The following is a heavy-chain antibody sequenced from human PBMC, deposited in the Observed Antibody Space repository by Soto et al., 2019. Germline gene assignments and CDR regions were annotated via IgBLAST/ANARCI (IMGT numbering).Heavy chain of an antibody. V-gene: IGHV3-30-3*01. D-gene: IGHD3-16*02. CDR1: GFTFSTYA. Sequence: PGGSLRLSCAASGFTFSTYAMHWVRQVPAKGLEWVAGISYDGTNTHYTAPGKGRFTLPRDNSKDTLYLQMNSLRAEDTAVYYCARDSRWGELSPWPYYFDYWGQETLVTVSS. J-gene: IGHJ4*02. CDR3: ARDSRWGELSPWPYYFDY. CDR2: ISYDGTNT.